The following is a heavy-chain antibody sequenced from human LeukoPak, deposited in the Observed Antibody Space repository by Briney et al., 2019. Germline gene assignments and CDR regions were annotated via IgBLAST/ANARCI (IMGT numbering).Heavy chain of an antibody. CDR2: ISGNGGNT. CDR3: ARAGEYCSNGVCYGYFDY. V-gene: IGHV3-64*01. CDR1: GFTFRSYG. J-gene: IGHJ4*02. Sequence: PGGSLRLSCAASGFTFRSYGMHWVRQAPGKGLEYVSAISGNGGNTYYANSVKGRFTISRDNSMNTLYLQMGSLRADDMAVYYCARAGEYCSNGVCYGYFDYWGQGTLVTVSS. D-gene: IGHD2-8*01.